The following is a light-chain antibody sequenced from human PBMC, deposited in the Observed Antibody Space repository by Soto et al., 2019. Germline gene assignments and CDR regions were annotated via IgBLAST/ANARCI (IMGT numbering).Light chain of an antibody. J-gene: IGKJ4*01. CDR3: QQFSSYPLT. V-gene: IGKV4-1*01. Sequence: DIVMTQSPDSLAVSLGERATINCKSSQSVLYSSKNKNYLAWYQQKPGQPPKLLIYWASTRESGVPDRFSGSGSGTDVTLTISSLQAEDFAVYYCQQFSSYPLTFGGGTKVEIK. CDR2: WAS. CDR1: QSVLYSSKNKNY.